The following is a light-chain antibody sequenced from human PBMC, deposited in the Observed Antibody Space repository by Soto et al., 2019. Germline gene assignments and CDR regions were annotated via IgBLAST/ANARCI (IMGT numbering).Light chain of an antibody. J-gene: IGLJ1*01. V-gene: IGLV2-14*01. CDR1: SSDVGGYNY. Sequence: QSVLTQPPSVSWSPGQSITISCTGTSSDVGGYNYVSWYQQHPGKAPKLMIYEVSNRPSGVSNRFSGSKSGNTASLTISGLQAEDEADYYCSSYTSSSTLVFGTGTKVTVL. CDR2: EVS. CDR3: SSYTSSSTLV.